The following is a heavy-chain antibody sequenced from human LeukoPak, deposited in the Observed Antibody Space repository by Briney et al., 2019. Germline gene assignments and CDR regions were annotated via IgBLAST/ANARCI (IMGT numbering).Heavy chain of an antibody. J-gene: IGHJ3*02. CDR3: TRGPSSNRFAI. Sequence: QPGGSLRLSCAASGFIFVNYWMTWVRQAPGKGLEWVANIKVDGSDKYYVDSVKGRFTISRDNAKNSLYLQTNSLRAEDTAVYYCTRGPSSNRFAIWGQGTMVTVSS. CDR2: IKVDGSDK. D-gene: IGHD3-3*01. CDR1: GFIFVNYW. V-gene: IGHV3-7*01.